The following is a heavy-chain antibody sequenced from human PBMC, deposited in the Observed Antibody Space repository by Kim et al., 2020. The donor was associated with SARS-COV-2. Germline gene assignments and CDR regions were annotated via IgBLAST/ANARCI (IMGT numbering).Heavy chain of an antibody. V-gene: IGHV3-23*01. CDR3: AKDASVVVTAIFPHDY. J-gene: IGHJ4*02. CDR1: GFTFSSYA. CDR2: ISGSGGST. Sequence: GGSLRLSCAASGFTFSSYAMSWVRQAPGKGLEWVSAISGSGGSTYYADSVKGRFTISRDNSKNTLYLQMNSLRAEDTAVYYCAKDASVVVTAIFPHDYWGQGTLVTVSS. D-gene: IGHD2-21*02.